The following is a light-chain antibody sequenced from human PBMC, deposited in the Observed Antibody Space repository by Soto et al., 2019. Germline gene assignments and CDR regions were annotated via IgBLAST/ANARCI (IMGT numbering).Light chain of an antibody. Sequence: EIVLTQSPGTLSLSPGERATLSCRASQSISRHLAWYQQKPGQAPRLLISDASNRATGIPPRFSGSGSETDFTLTISSVEPEDFALYYCQQRDTWPPLTFGGGTKLEIK. CDR1: QSISRH. CDR3: QQRDTWPPLT. CDR2: DAS. J-gene: IGKJ4*01. V-gene: IGKV3-11*01.